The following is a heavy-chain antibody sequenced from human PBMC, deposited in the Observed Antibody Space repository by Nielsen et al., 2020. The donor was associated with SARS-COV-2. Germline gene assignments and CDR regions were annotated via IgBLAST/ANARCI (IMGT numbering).Heavy chain of an antibody. Sequence: GESLKISCAASGFTFSSYDMHWVRQATGKGLEWVSAIGTAGDTYYPGSVKGRFTISRENAKNSLYLQMNSLRAEDTAVYYCAKDYHGYYDSSGYYYVLRDYYYYGMDVWGQGTTVTVSS. V-gene: IGHV3-13*04. D-gene: IGHD3-22*01. CDR3: AKDYHGYYDSSGYYYVLRDYYYYGMDV. J-gene: IGHJ6*02. CDR2: IGTAGDT. CDR1: GFTFSSYD.